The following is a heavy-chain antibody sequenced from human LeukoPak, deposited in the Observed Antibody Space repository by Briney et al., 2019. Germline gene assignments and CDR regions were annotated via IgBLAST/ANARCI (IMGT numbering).Heavy chain of an antibody. CDR3: ARSYYGSGSYQGY. CDR1: GGSISSSNW. CDR2: IYHSGNT. Sequence: PSETLSLTCAVSGGSISSSNWWSWVRQPPGKGLEWIGEIYHSGNTNYSPSLKSRVTISVDKSKNQFSLKLSYVTAADTAVYYCARSYYGSGSYQGYWGQGTLVTVSS. D-gene: IGHD3-10*01. J-gene: IGHJ4*02. V-gene: IGHV4-4*02.